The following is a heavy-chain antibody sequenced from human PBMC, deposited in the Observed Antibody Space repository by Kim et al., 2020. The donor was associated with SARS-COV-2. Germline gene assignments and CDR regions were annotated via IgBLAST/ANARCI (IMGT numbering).Heavy chain of an antibody. V-gene: IGHV4-39*07. CDR2: IYYSGST. D-gene: IGHD2-21*01. J-gene: IGHJ3*02. CDR3: ATGYSVDDAFDI. CDR1: GGSISSSSYY. Sequence: SETLSLTCTVSGGSISSSSYYWGWIRQPPGKGLEWIGSIYYSGSTYYNPSLKSRVTISVDTSKNQFSLKLSSVTAADTAVYYCATGYSVDDAFDIWGQGTMVTVSS.